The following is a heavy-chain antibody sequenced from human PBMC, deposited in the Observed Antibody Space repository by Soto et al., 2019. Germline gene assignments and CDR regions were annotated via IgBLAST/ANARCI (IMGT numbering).Heavy chain of an antibody. J-gene: IGHJ4*02. CDR2: SRDKVHSHTT. Sequence: EVQLAESGGGLVQPGGSLRLSCAASGFTFSDHYMDWVRQAPGKGLEWVGRSRDKVHSHTTEYVASVKGRFTISRGDSENSLYLQMNSLKTEDTAVYYCARGVVSTGYFDYWGQGTLVTVSS. V-gene: IGHV3-72*01. CDR3: ARGVVSTGYFDY. D-gene: IGHD5-12*01. CDR1: GFTFSDHY.